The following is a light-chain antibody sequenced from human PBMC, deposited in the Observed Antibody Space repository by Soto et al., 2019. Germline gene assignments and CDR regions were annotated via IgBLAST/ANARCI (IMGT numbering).Light chain of an antibody. V-gene: IGKV3-15*01. CDR2: GVS. J-gene: IGKJ2*01. CDR3: QQGHDWPLT. Sequence: EIVMTQSPATLSVSPGERATLSCGACQSISGELAWYQQRPGQPPRLLIYGVSTRATGVPDRFSGSGSGSDFTLTLSGLQSEDFAVYYCQQGHDWPLTFGQGTRLDI. CDR1: QSISGE.